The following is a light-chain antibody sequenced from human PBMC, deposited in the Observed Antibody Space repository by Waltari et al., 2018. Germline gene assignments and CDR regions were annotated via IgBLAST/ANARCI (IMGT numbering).Light chain of an antibody. V-gene: IGLV2-14*01. J-gene: IGLJ2*01. CDR3: SSYTSSSTPVL. CDR1: SSDVGGYNY. Sequence: QSALTQPASVSGSPGQSITISCTGTSSDVGGYNYASWYQQHPGKAPKLMIYEVSNRPSGVSNRFSGSKSGNTASLSISGLQAEDEADYYCSSYTSSSTPVLFGGGTKLTVL. CDR2: EVS.